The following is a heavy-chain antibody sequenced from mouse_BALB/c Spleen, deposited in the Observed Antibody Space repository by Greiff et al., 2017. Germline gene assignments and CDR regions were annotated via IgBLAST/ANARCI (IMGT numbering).Heavy chain of an antibody. Sequence: QVQLQQSGAELVKPGASVKLSCKASGYTFTSYYMYWVKQRPGQGLEWIGEINPSNGGTNFNEKFKSKATLTVDKSSSTAYMQLSSLTSEDSAVYYCTREGTGAMDYWGQGTSVTVSS. CDR2: INPSNGGT. J-gene: IGHJ4*01. CDR1: GYTFTSYY. V-gene: IGHV1S81*02. CDR3: TREGTGAMDY. D-gene: IGHD3-3*01.